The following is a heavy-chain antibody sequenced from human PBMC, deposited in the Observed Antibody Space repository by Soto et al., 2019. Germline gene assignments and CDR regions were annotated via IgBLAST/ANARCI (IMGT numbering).Heavy chain of an antibody. Sequence: QVQLVESGGGVVQPGRSLRLSCAASGFTFSSYAMHWVRQAPGKGLEWVAVISYDGSNKYDADSVKGRFTISRDNSKNTLYLQMNSLIGEDTAVYYCARDKSPYSSGWHNRHFDYWGQGTLVTVSS. CDR3: ARDKSPYSSGWHNRHFDY. V-gene: IGHV3-30-3*01. CDR2: ISYDGSNK. J-gene: IGHJ4*02. D-gene: IGHD6-19*01. CDR1: GFTFSSYA.